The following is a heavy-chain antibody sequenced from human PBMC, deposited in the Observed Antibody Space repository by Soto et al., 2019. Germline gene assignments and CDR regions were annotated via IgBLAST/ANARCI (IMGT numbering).Heavy chain of an antibody. V-gene: IGHV3-15*01. D-gene: IGHD3-10*01. CDR2: IKSKTDGGTT. CDR1: GFTFSNAW. CDR3: TTDSALLWFGDPPDY. Sequence: EVQLVESGGGLVKPGGSLRLSCAASGFTFSNAWMSWVRQAPGKGLEWVGRIKSKTDGGTTDYAAPVKGRFTISRDYSKNTLYLQMNSLKTEDTAVYYCTTDSALLWFGDPPDYWGQGTLVTVSS. J-gene: IGHJ4*02.